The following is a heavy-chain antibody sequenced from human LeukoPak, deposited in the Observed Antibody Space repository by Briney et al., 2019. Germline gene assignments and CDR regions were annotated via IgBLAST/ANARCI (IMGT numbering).Heavy chain of an antibody. CDR3: ARTTEGYCRGRSCYSYYYYMDV. J-gene: IGHJ6*03. Sequence: SETLSLTCTVSGGSISSYWSWIRQPPGKGLEWIGYIYYSGSTYYNPSLKSRVTISVDTSKNQFSLKLSSVTAADTAVYYCARTTEGYCRGRSCYSYYYYMDVWGKGTTVTVSS. V-gene: IGHV4-59*01. CDR2: IYYSGST. CDR1: GGSISSY. D-gene: IGHD2-15*01.